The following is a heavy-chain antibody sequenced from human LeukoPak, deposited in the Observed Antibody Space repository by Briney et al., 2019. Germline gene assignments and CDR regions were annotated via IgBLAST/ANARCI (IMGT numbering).Heavy chain of an antibody. V-gene: IGHV1-18*01. CDR2: ISAYNGNT. J-gene: IGHJ6*02. Sequence: ASVKVSCKASGGTFSSYAISWVRQAPGQRLEWMGWISAYNGNTNYAQKLQGRVTMTTDTSTSTAYMELRSLRSDDTAVYYCARYYYDSSGYYPNYYYYGMDVWGQGTTVTVSS. CDR3: ARYYYDSSGYYPNYYYYGMDV. D-gene: IGHD3-22*01. CDR1: GGTFSSYA.